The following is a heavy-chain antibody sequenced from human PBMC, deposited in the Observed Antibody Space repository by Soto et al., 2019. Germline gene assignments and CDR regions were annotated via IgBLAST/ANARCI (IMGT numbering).Heavy chain of an antibody. CDR3: ARDSGSMVRGVMGYYYYGMDV. J-gene: IGHJ6*02. CDR2: IIPIFGTA. CDR1: GGTFSSYA. Sequence: QVQLVQSGAEVKKPGSSVKVSCKASGGTFSSYAISWVRQAPGQGLEWMGGIIPIFGTANYAQKFQGRVTMTADESTSTAYMELSSLRSEDTAVYYCARDSGSMVRGVMGYYYYGMDVWGQGTTVTVSS. V-gene: IGHV1-69*01. D-gene: IGHD3-10*01.